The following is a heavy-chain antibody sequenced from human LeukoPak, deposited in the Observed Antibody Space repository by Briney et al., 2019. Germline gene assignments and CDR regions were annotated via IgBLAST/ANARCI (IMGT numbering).Heavy chain of an antibody. CDR1: GGTFSSYA. Sequence: ASVKVSCKASGGTFSSYAISWVRQAPGQGLEWMGWINPNSGGTNYAQKFQGRVTMTRDTSISTAYMELSRLRSDDTAVYYCARVDTADYWGQGTLVTVSS. V-gene: IGHV1-2*02. J-gene: IGHJ4*02. D-gene: IGHD5-18*01. CDR2: INPNSGGT. CDR3: ARVDTADY.